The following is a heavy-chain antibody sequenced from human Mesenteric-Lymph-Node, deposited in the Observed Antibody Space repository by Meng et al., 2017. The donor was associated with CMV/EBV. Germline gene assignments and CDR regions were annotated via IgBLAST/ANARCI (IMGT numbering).Heavy chain of an antibody. D-gene: IGHD2-15*01. V-gene: IGHV3-30-3*01. Sequence: GESLKISCAASGFTFSSYAIHWVRQAPGKGLEWVAVISYDGSNKYYADSVKGRFTISRDNSKNTLYLQMNSLRAEDTAVYYCANRGWPYYFDSWGQGTLVTVSS. CDR1: GFTFSSYA. J-gene: IGHJ4*02. CDR3: ANRGWPYYFDS. CDR2: ISYDGSNK.